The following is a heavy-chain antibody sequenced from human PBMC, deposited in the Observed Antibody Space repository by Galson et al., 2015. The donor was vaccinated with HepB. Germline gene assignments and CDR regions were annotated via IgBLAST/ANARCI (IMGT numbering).Heavy chain of an antibody. J-gene: IGHJ5*02. V-gene: IGHV1-69*06. CDR3: ARDRSPYGSGNHFFDP. D-gene: IGHD3-10*01. CDR1: AATFRSYI. CDR2: VFPVFGPP. Sequence: QSGAEVKKPGSSVKVSCKASAATFRSYIINWVRQTPGQGLEWMGGVFPVFGPPNYAQKFQDRLTITVDSSTATAYMELSSLRSEDTAIYYCARDRSPYGSGNHFFDPWGQGTVVIVSS.